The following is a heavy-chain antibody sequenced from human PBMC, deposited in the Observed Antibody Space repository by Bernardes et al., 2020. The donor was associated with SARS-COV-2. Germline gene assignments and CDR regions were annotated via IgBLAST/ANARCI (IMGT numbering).Heavy chain of an antibody. V-gene: IGHV3-33*01. Sequence: GGSLRLSCAASGFTFSRYGMHWVRQAPGKGLEWVAVIWYDGSNKYYADSVKGRFTISRDNSKNTLYLQMNSLRAEDTAVYYCAREISVVRFLEWFATKYYYYGMDVWGQGTTVTVSS. CDR1: GFTFSRYG. J-gene: IGHJ6*02. D-gene: IGHD3-3*01. CDR2: IWYDGSNK. CDR3: AREISVVRFLEWFATKYYYYGMDV.